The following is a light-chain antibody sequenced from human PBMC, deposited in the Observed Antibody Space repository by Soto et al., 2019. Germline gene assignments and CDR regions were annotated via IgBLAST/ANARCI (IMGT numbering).Light chain of an antibody. CDR3: CSYAGSSTWV. CDR1: SSVVGSYNL. V-gene: IGLV2-23*01. J-gene: IGLJ1*01. CDR2: EGS. Sequence: QSALTQPASLSGSPGQSITISCTGTSSVVGSYNLVSWYQQHPGKAPKLMIYEGSKRPSGVSNRFSGSKSGNTASLTISGLQAEDEDDYYCCSYAGSSTWVFGTGTKVTVL.